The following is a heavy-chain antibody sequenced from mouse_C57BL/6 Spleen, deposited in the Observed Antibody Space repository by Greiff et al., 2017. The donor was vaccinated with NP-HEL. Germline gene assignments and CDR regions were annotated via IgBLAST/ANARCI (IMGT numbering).Heavy chain of an antibody. J-gene: IGHJ3*01. CDR2: ILPGSGST. CDR1: GYTFTGYW. Sequence: QVQLQQSGAELMKPGASVKLSCKATGYTFTGYWIEWVKQRPGHGLEWIGEILPGSGSTNYIEKFKGKATFTADTSSNTDYMQLSSLTTEDAAIYYCARSSNWDRRAWFAYWGQGTLVTVSA. CDR3: ARSSNWDRRAWFAY. D-gene: IGHD4-1*02. V-gene: IGHV1-9*01.